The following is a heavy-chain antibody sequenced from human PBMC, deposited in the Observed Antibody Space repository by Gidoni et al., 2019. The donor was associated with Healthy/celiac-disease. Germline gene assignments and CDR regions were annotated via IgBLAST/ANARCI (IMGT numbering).Heavy chain of an antibody. V-gene: IGHV4-30-2*01. Sequence: TYYNPSLKSRVTISVDRSKNQFSLKLSSVTAADTAVYYCARGEGSGYEIDYWGQGTLVTVSS. D-gene: IGHD3-22*01. CDR3: ARGEGSGYEIDY. J-gene: IGHJ4*02. CDR2: T.